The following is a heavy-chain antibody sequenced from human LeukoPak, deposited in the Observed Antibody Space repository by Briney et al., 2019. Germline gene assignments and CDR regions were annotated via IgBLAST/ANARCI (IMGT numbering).Heavy chain of an antibody. V-gene: IGHV4-34*01. CDR2: INHSGST. J-gene: IGHJ4*02. CDR3: ARGGGRRLIVVVPAALYYFDY. CDR1: GGSFSGYY. Sequence: PSETLSLTCAVYGGSFSGYYWSWIRQPPGKGLEWIGEINHSGSTNYNPSLKSRVTISVDTSKNQFSLKLSSVTAADTAVYYRARGGGRRLIVVVPAALYYFDYWGQGTLVTVSS. D-gene: IGHD2-2*01.